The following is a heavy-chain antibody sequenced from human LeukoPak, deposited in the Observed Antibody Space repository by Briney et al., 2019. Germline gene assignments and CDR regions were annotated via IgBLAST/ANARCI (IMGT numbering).Heavy chain of an antibody. Sequence: PGGSLRLSCAVSGFSFRNYTMNWVRQAPGKGLEWVSSISPSSSYTFYADSVKGRFTISRDNAKNSLYLQMNTLRAEDTAVYYCATGNWGSWDYWGQGTLVTVSS. CDR2: ISPSSSYT. CDR1: GFSFRNYT. CDR3: ATGNWGSWDY. V-gene: IGHV3-21*01. D-gene: IGHD7-27*01. J-gene: IGHJ4*02.